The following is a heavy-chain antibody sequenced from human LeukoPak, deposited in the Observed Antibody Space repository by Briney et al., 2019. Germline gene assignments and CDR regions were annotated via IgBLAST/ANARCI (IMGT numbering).Heavy chain of an antibody. V-gene: IGHV3-74*01. CDR1: GFTFSSHW. CDR3: ARGRTDDVGRNYHPMFDL. D-gene: IGHD3-10*01. J-gene: IGHJ3*01. Sequence: GGSLRLSCAASGFTFSSHWMHWVRQVPGRGPVRVSRINLDGSNTIYADSVKGRFTISRDNAKNTLHLQMSSLRAEDTALYYCARGRTDDVGRNYHPMFDLWGQGTMVTVSS. CDR2: INLDGSNT.